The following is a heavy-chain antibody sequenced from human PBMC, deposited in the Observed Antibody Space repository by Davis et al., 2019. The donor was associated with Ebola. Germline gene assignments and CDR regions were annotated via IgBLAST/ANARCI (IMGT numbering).Heavy chain of an antibody. J-gene: IGHJ4*02. V-gene: IGHV3-11*06. Sequence: PGGSLRLSCVASGFTFSDYYMSWIRQAPGKGLEWVSYISSSSSYTNYADSVKGRFTISRDNAKNSLYLQMNSLRAEDTAVYYCARDTGTIGEVVVTYDFDYWGQGTLVTVSS. CDR3: ARDTGTIGEVVVTYDFDY. CDR2: ISSSSSYT. D-gene: IGHD3-22*01. CDR1: GFTFSDYY.